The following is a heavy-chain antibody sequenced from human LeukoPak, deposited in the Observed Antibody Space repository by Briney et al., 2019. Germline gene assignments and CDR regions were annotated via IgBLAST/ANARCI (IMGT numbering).Heavy chain of an antibody. CDR1: GFTFSNYA. Sequence: GGSLRLSCAASGFTFSNYAMTWVRQAPGKGLEWVSAISGSGSTTYYGDSVKGRFTISRDNSKNTLYLQMNSLRAEDTAVYYCAKDKYSSGWYFFDYRGQGSLVTVSS. J-gene: IGHJ4*02. CDR2: ISGSGSTT. V-gene: IGHV3-23*01. CDR3: AKDKYSSGWYFFDY. D-gene: IGHD6-19*01.